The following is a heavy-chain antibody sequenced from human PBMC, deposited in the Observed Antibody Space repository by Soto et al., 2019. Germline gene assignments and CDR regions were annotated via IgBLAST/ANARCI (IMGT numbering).Heavy chain of an antibody. CDR2: IYPGDSDT. J-gene: IGHJ4*02. CDR1: GYSFASHW. D-gene: IGHD1-26*01. Sequence: GESLKISCKGSGYSFASHWVAWVRQMPEKGLEWIETIYPGDSDTKYSSAFRGHVTISADTSVSTAYLQWRSLEATDSAIYYCARYSGSYWHYLDFWGQGTLVTVSS. CDR3: ARYSGSYWHYLDF. V-gene: IGHV5-51*01.